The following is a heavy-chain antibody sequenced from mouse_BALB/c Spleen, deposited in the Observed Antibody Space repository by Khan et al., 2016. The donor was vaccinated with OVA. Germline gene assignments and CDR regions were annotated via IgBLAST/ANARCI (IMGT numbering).Heavy chain of an antibody. CDR1: GYSITSGYA. CDR2: ISYSDVT. CDR3: ARGNYYGHYFDY. J-gene: IGHJ2*01. V-gene: IGHV3-2*02. D-gene: IGHD1-1*01. Sequence: EVQLQESGPGLVKPSQSLSLTCTVTGYSITSGYAWNWLRQFPGNKLEWMGYISYSDVTNYNPSLKSRISITRDTSKNEFFLQLNSVTTEDTATYYCARGNYYGHYFDYWGQGTTLTVSS.